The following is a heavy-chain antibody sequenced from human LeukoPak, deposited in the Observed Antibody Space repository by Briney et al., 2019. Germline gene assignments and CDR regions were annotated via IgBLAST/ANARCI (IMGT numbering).Heavy chain of an antibody. J-gene: IGHJ3*02. CDR2: IYYSGST. CDR1: GGSISSSSYY. V-gene: IGHV4-39*01. CDR3: ARHNMTTVTHDAFDI. D-gene: IGHD4-11*01. Sequence: SETLSLTCTVSGGSISSSSYYWGWIRQPPGKGLEWIGSIYYSGSTYYNPSLKSRVTISVDTSKNQFSLKLSSVTAADTAVYYCARHNMTTVTHDAFDIWGQGTMVTVPS.